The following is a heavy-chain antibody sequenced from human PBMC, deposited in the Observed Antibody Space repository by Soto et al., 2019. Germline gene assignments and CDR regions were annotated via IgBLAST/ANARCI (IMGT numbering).Heavy chain of an antibody. D-gene: IGHD5-12*01. J-gene: IGHJ4*02. Sequence: QVQLQESGPGLVKPSETLSLTCTVSGGSISSYYWSWIRQPPGKGLEWIGFIYYSGSTNYNPSLKRRVTISVDTSKHQFSLKLSAVTAADTAVYYCAREGGYGYGTADYWGQGTLVTVSS. V-gene: IGHV4-59*01. CDR1: GGSISSYY. CDR3: AREGGYGYGTADY. CDR2: IYYSGST.